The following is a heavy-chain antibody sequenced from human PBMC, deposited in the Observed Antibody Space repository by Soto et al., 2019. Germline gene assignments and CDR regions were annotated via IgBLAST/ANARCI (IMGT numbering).Heavy chain of an antibody. CDR1: GGPFSGYY. J-gene: IGHJ4*02. CDR3: PGGGGQWLGY. Sequence: QVQLQQWGAGLLKPSETLSLTCAVYGGPFSGYYWSWIRQPPGKGLEWIGEINHSGSTNYNPSLKIQATIPINTSKNQSSLKRSSVTAAETAVYYGPGGGGQWLGYGGQGTLSPSPQ. CDR2: INHSGST. D-gene: IGHD6-19*01. V-gene: IGHV4-34*01.